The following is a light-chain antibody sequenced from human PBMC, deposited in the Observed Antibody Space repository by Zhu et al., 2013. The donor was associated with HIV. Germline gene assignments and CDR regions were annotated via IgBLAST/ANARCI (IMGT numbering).Light chain of an antibody. V-gene: IGKV1-6*01. CDR3: LQNYNFPRT. CDR2: SAS. J-gene: IGKJ1*01. CDR1: QAIRND. Sequence: AIQMTQSPSSLSASVGDRVTITCRASQAIRNDLGWYQQKPGKAPKLLIYSASSLQSGVPSRFSGSGSGTDFTLTISSLQPEDFASYYCLQNYNFPRTFGQGTKVEIK.